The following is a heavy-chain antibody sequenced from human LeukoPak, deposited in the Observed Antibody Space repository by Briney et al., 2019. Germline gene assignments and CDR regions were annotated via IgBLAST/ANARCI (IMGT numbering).Heavy chain of an antibody. CDR3: ARGGGSGSYYKRELDY. Sequence: GSLRLSCAASGITFSNSWMCWVRQAPGKGLEWVANIKVDGSEKYYVNSVKGRFTISRDNAKNSLYLQMNSLRAEDTAVYYCARGGGSGSYYKRELDYWGQGTLVTVSS. V-gene: IGHV3-7*01. J-gene: IGHJ4*02. CDR2: IKVDGSEK. CDR1: GITFSNSW. D-gene: IGHD3-10*01.